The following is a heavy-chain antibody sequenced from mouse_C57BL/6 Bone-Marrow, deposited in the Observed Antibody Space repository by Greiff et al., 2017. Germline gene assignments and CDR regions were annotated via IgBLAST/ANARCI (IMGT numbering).Heavy chain of an antibody. CDR1: GFTFSDYG. V-gene: IGHV5-17*01. CDR3: ERWFAY. J-gene: IGHJ3*01. Sequence: EVQGVESGGGLVKPGGSLKLSCAASGFTFSDYGMHWVRQAPEKGLEWVAYISSGSSTIYYADTVKGRFNISRDNAKNTLFLQMTSLRSADTAMYYCERWFAYWGQGTLVTVSA. CDR2: ISSGSSTI.